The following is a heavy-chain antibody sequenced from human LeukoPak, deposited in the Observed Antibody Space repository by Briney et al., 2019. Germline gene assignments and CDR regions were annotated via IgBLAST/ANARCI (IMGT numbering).Heavy chain of an antibody. CDR1: GYTLTELS. CDR3: ATRPKPIPPYSSGWYRFDY. V-gene: IGHV1-24*01. Sequence: GASVKVSCKVSGYTLTELSMHWVRQAPGKGLEWMGGFGPEDGETIYAQKFQGRVTMTEDTSTDTAYMELSSLRSEDTAVYYCATRPKPIPPYSSGWYRFDYWGQGTLVTVSS. D-gene: IGHD6-19*01. CDR2: FGPEDGET. J-gene: IGHJ4*02.